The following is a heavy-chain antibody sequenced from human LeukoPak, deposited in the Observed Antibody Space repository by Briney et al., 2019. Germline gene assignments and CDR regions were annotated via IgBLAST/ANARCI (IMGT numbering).Heavy chain of an antibody. CDR1: GFTFSRYW. Sequence: PGGSLRLSCAASGFTFSRYWMHWVRQSPGKGLVWVSRINTDGSTTTYADSVKGRFTISRDNAKNTLYLQMNSLRAEDTAVYYCASDVPHYYPSSPETPSFAYSGQGTLATASS. V-gene: IGHV3-74*01. D-gene: IGHD3-22*01. J-gene: IGHJ4*02. CDR3: ASDVPHYYPSSPETPSFAY. CDR2: INTDGSTT.